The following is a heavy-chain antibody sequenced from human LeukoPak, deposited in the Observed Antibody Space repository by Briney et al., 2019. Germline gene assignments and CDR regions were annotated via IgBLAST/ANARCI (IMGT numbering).Heavy chain of an antibody. CDR2: INPNSGGT. J-gene: IGHJ4*02. V-gene: IGHV1-2*02. CDR1: GYTFTGYY. CDR3: ARGYSSSQGGGDY. D-gene: IGHD6-13*01. Sequence: GASVKVSCKASGYTFTGYYMHWVRQAPGQGLEWMGWINPNSGGTNYAQKFQGRVTMTRDTSISTAYMELSRLRSDDTAVYYCARGYSSSQGGGDYWGQGTLVTVSS.